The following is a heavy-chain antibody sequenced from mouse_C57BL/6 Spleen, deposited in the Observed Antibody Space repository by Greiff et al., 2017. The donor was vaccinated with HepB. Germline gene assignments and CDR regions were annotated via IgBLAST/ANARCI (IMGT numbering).Heavy chain of an antibody. CDR2: IDPETGGT. J-gene: IGHJ2*01. Sequence: QVQLQQSGAELVRPGASVTLSCKASGYTFTDYEMHWVKQTPVHGLEWIGAIDPETGGTAYNQKFKGKAILTADKSSSTAYMELRSLTSEDSAVYYCTRSQIATPFDYWGQGTTLTVSS. V-gene: IGHV1-15*01. D-gene: IGHD1-1*01. CDR3: TRSQIATPFDY. CDR1: GYTFTDYE.